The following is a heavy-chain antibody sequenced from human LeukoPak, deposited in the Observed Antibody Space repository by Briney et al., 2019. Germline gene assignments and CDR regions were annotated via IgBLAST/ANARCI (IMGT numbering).Heavy chain of an antibody. V-gene: IGHV3-23*01. CDR3: AKENMVATSWSSFAR. CDR2: ISASYGNT. CDR1: GCTFSSYA. Sequence: GESLRLSCAASGCTFSSYAMTWVRQAPGKGLEWVSGISASYGNTYYEGSVKGRFTISRDNSNNTLYLQMKSLEAEDTAVCYCAKENMVATSWSSFARCGEGTMVTVSS. D-gene: IGHD5-12*01. J-gene: IGHJ3*02.